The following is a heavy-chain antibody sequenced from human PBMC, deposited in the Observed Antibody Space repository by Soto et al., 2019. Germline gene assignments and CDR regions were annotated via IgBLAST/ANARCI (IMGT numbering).Heavy chain of an antibody. V-gene: IGHV3-9*01. J-gene: IGHJ4*02. CDR1: GFIFDDFA. CDR3: TKVGGLYYFWSGPLQFDL. Sequence: EGQLVESGGGFVQPGRSLRLSCAGSGFIFDDFALHWVRQAPGKGLEWVSGISWNSDSIGYADAVKGRFTISRDNAKNSLYLHMNSLRVEDTALYYCTKVGGLYYFWSGPLQFDLWGQGTLVTVSS. D-gene: IGHD3-3*01. CDR2: ISWNSDSI.